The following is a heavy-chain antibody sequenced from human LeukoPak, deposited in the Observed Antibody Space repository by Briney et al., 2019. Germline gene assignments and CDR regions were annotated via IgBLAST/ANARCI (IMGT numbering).Heavy chain of an antibody. J-gene: IGHJ4*02. CDR3: ARQKATPLPEDFDS. Sequence: SETLSLTCTVSGDSITSRDYYWSWIRQAPGKGLEWIGYVAHRGSPEYNPSLRSRVNILMDRSNNQFSLRLTSVTAADTAVYFCARQKATPLPEDFDSWGQGTLVTVSS. CDR2: VAHRGSP. D-gene: IGHD2-15*01. CDR1: GDSITSRDYY. V-gene: IGHV4-30-2*01.